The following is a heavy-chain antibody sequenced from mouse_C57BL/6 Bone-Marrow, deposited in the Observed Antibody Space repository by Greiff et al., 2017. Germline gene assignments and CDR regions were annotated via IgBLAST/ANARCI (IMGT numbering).Heavy chain of an antibody. CDR3: AREGDGYYFDY. CDR2: IHPNSGST. CDR1: GYTFTSYW. V-gene: IGHV1-64*01. D-gene: IGHD2-3*01. J-gene: IGHJ2*01. Sequence: QVQLQQSGAELVKPGASVKLSCKASGYTFTSYWIHWVKQRPGQGLEWIGMIHPNSGSTNYNEKFKSKATLTVDKSSSTAYMQLSSLTSEDSAVYYCAREGDGYYFDYWGQGTTLTVSS.